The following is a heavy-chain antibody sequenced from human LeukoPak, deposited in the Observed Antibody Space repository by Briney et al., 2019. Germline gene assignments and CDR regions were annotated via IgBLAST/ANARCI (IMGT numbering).Heavy chain of an antibody. D-gene: IGHD2-2*01. V-gene: IGHV3-23*01. J-gene: IGHJ4*02. CDR3: AHGAMYQLDY. CDR2: ITGSGDRA. Sequence: RGSLRLSCAAFGFSFSNYGMNWVRQAPGKGLEWVSGITGSGDRAYYADSVKGRFTISRDNSKNTVYLQMNSLRDEDTSVYYCAHGAMYQLDYWGQGTLVTVSS. CDR1: GFSFSNYG.